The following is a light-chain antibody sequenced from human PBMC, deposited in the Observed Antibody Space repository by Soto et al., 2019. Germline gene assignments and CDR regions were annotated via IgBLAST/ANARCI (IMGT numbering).Light chain of an antibody. Sequence: QSVLTQPAPVSGSPGQSITISCTGSSSDVGGHNYVSWYQQHPGKAPRLMIYEVTKRPSGVSNRFSGSKSGNTASLTISGLQAEDEADYYCSSYTFTSTLYVFGTGTRSPS. CDR1: SSDVGGHNY. CDR2: EVT. J-gene: IGLJ1*01. CDR3: SSYTFTSTLYV. V-gene: IGLV2-14*03.